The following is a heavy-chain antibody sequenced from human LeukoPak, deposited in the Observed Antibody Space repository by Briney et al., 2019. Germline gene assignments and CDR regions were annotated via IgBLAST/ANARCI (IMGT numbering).Heavy chain of an antibody. D-gene: IGHD3-16*01. V-gene: IGHV3-9*01. Sequence: GGSLRLSCAASGFTFDDYAMPWVRQAPGKGLEWVSGISWNSGSIGYADSVKGRFTISRDNAKNSLYLQMNSLRAEDTALYYCAKDRTYDYVWGSYLDYWGQGTLVTVSS. CDR3: AKDRTYDYVWGSYLDY. CDR1: GFTFDDYA. J-gene: IGHJ4*02. CDR2: ISWNSGSI.